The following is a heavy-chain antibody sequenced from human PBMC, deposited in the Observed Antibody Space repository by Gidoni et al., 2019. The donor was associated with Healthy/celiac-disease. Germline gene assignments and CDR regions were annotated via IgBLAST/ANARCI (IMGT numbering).Heavy chain of an antibody. J-gene: IGHJ4*02. CDR2: IYSGGST. Sequence: EVQLVESGGGLVQPGGSLRLSCAASGFPVSSNYMSWVRQAPGKGLEWVSVIYSGGSTYYADSVKGRFTISRDNSKNTLYLQMNSLRAEDTAVYYCARDADLPPYYFDYWGQGTLVTVSS. D-gene: IGHD3-3*01. V-gene: IGHV3-66*01. CDR3: ARDADLPPYYFDY. CDR1: GFPVSSNY.